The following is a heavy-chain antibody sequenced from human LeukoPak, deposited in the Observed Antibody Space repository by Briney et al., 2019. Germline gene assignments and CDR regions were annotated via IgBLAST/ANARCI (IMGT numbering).Heavy chain of an antibody. CDR1: GYTFTGYY. CDR3: ATRSRWAPRGPFDY. D-gene: IGHD3-10*01. Sequence: GASVKVSCKASGYTFTGYYMHWVRQAPGQGLEWMGRINPNSGGTNYAQKFQGRVTMTRDTSISTAYMELSRLRSDDTAVYYCATRSRWAPRGPFDYWGQGTLVTVSS. J-gene: IGHJ4*02. CDR2: INPNSGGT. V-gene: IGHV1-2*06.